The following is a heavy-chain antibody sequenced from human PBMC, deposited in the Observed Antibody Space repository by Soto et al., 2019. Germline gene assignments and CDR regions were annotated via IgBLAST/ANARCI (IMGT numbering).Heavy chain of an antibody. Sequence: GGSLRLSCAASGFTFSSYAMSWVRQAPGKGLEWVSAISGSGGSTHYADSVKGRFTISRDNSKNTLYLQMNSLRAEDTAVYYCAKDKYYDILTGFPGWFDPWGQGTLVTVSS. D-gene: IGHD3-9*01. V-gene: IGHV3-23*01. CDR1: GFTFSSYA. J-gene: IGHJ5*02. CDR3: AKDKYYDILTGFPGWFDP. CDR2: ISGSGGST.